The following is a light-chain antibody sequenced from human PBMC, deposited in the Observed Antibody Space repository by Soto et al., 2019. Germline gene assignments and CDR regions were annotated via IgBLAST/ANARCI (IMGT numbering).Light chain of an antibody. CDR2: GNR. CDR1: SSNIGAGYD. J-gene: IGLJ2*01. Sequence: QSVLTQPPSVSGAPGQRVTISCTGSSSNIGAGYDVHWYQQLPGTAPKLVIYGNRNRPSGVPDRFSGSKSGTSASLAISGLQSEDEADYYCAAWDDSLNGHVVFGGGTQLTVL. V-gene: IGLV1-40*01. CDR3: AAWDDSLNGHVV.